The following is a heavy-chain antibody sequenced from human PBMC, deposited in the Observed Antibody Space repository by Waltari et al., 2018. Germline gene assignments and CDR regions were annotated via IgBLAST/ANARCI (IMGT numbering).Heavy chain of an antibody. V-gene: IGHV3-49*03. J-gene: IGHJ6*02. CDR3: TRDLGDSNLLYYYYYGMDV. CDR2: IRSKAYGGTT. Sequence: EVQLVESGGGLVQPGRSLRLSCTASGFTFGDYAISWFRQAPGKGLEWVGFIRSKAYGGTTEYAASVKGRFTISRDDSKSIAYLQMNSLKTEDTAVYYCTRDLGDSNLLYYYYYGMDVWGQGTTVTVSS. D-gene: IGHD4-4*01. CDR1: GFTFGDYA.